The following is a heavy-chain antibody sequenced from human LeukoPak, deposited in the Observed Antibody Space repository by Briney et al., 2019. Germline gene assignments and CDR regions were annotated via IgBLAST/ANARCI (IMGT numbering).Heavy chain of an antibody. CDR1: GGTFSSYA. J-gene: IGHJ3*02. CDR2: IIPVFGTS. Sequence: ASVKVSCKASGGTFSSYAISWVRQAPGKGLEWMGGIIPVFGTSNYAQKFKGRVTITADESTNTAYMELSSLRSEDTAVFYCWALPRDVVVVAASHTFDIWGQGTMVTVSS. D-gene: IGHD2-15*01. V-gene: IGHV1-69*13. CDR3: WALPRDVVVVAASHTFDI.